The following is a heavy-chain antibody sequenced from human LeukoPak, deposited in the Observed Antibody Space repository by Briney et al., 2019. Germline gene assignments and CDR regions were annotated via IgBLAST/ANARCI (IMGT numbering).Heavy chain of an antibody. D-gene: IGHD2-21*02. V-gene: IGHV4-39*01. CDR1: GASISSSAYY. J-gene: IGHJ5*02. CDR3: ARLETSVTEHNWFDP. Sequence: LETLSLTCTVSGASISSSAYYWGWIRQPPGKGLEWIGSIGGSNYYRGSTYYNPSLKSRVTIHVDTSKDQFSLKLSSVTAADTAVYYCARLETSVTEHNWFDPWGQGTLVTVSS. CDR2: IGGSNYYRGST.